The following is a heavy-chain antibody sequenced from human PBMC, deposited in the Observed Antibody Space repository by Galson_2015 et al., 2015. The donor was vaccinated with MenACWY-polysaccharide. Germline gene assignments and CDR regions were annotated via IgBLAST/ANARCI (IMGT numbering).Heavy chain of an antibody. CDR2: ISSGDTTI. J-gene: IGHJ4*02. Sequence: SLRLSCATSGFAFSSFGMNWVRQAPGKGLEWVSYISSGDTTIYYADSVKGRFTIFRDSAKNSLFLQMNSLRAEDTGVYYCARLRGQWMSYYDYWGPGTLVTVSS. CDR1: GFAFSSFG. D-gene: IGHD5-12*01. CDR3: ARLRGQWMSYYDY. V-gene: IGHV3-48*03.